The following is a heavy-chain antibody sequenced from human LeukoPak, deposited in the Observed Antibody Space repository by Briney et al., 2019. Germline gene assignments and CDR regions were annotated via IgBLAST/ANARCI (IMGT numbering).Heavy chain of an antibody. D-gene: IGHD6-13*01. Sequence: KPSETLSLTCTVSGGSISSYYWSWIRQPPGKGLEWIGYIYYSGSTNYNPSLKSRVTISVDTSKNQFSLKLSSVTAADTAVYYCARDPLGYNSSWGQGTLVTVSS. CDR1: GGSISSYY. CDR3: ARDPLGYNSS. V-gene: IGHV4-59*01. J-gene: IGHJ4*02. CDR2: IYYSGST.